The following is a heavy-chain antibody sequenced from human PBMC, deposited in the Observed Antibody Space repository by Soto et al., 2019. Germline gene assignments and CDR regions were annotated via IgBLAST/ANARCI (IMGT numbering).Heavy chain of an antibody. D-gene: IGHD2-2*01. J-gene: IGHJ3*02. V-gene: IGHV4-59*08. CDR2: IYYSGST. CDR3: ARLVVVVPVIGAFDI. Sequence: SETLSLTCTVSGGSISSYYWSWIRQPPGKGLEWIGYIYYSGSTNYNPSLKSRVTISVDTSKNQFSLKLSSVTAADTAVYYCARLVVVVPVIGAFDIWGQGTMVTVSS. CDR1: GGSISSYY.